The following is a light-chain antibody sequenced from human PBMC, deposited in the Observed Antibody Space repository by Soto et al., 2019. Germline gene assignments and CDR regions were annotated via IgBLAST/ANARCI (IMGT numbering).Light chain of an antibody. Sequence: EIVLTQSPATLSLSPGERATLSCRASQSVGSYLAWYHQKPGQAPRLLIYEASNRAAGIPARFSGSGSATDFTLPISRLEPEDFAVYYCQQRELTFGGGTKVEIK. V-gene: IGKV3-11*01. CDR3: QQRELT. CDR2: EAS. CDR1: QSVGSY. J-gene: IGKJ4*01.